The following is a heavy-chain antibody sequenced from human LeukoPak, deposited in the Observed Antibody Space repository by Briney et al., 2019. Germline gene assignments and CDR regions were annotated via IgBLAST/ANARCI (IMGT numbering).Heavy chain of an antibody. D-gene: IGHD2-21*02. CDR3: AREVVVTAQDWFDP. CDR1: GGSISSYY. J-gene: IGHJ5*02. Sequence: SETLSLTCTVSGGSISSYYWSWIRQPPGKGLEWIGYIYYSGSTNYNPFLKSRVTISVDTSKNQFSLKLSSVTTADTAVYYCAREVVVTAQDWFDPWGQGTLVTVSS. CDR2: IYYSGST. V-gene: IGHV4-59*01.